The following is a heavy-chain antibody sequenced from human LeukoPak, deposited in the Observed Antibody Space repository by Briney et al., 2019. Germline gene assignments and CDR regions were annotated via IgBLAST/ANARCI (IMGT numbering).Heavy chain of an antibody. V-gene: IGHV3-23*01. CDR3: ARERTGFYLAC. J-gene: IGHJ4*02. CDR2: ISGSGGST. Sequence: GGSLRLSCAASGFTFSSYAMTWVRQVPGKGLEWVSVISGSGGSTDYADSVKGRFTISRDDSTNTLHLQMNSLRAEDTAFYYCARERTGFYLACWGQGTLVTVSS. D-gene: IGHD3/OR15-3a*01. CDR1: GFTFSSYA.